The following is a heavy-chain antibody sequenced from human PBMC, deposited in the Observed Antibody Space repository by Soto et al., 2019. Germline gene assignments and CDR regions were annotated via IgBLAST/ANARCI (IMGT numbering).Heavy chain of an antibody. J-gene: IGHJ3*02. CDR2: IYSGGTT. CDR1: GFSVSSNY. V-gene: IGHV3-66*01. D-gene: IGHD3-22*01. Sequence: EVQLVESGGGLVQPGGSLRLSCAASGFSVSSNYMNWVRQAPGKGLEWVSVIYSGGTTYYADSVKGRFTISRDNSKSTLYLQMNSLRAEDTAMYYCARDWGDDTTGYYGCDTWGQGTMVTVSS. CDR3: ARDWGDDTTGYYGCDT.